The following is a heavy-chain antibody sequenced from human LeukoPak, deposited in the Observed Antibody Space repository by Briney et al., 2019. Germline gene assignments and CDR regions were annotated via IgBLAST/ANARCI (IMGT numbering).Heavy chain of an antibody. D-gene: IGHD3-10*01. CDR1: GGTFSSYA. CDR2: IIPIFGTA. V-gene: IGHV1-69*06. CDR3: ARANMVRGVILRPSHFDY. Sequence: SVKVSCKASGGTFSSYAISWVRQAPGQGLEWMGGIIPIFGTANYAQKFQGRVTITADKSTSTAYMELSSLRSEDTAVYYCARANMVRGVILRPSHFDYWGQGTLVTVSS. J-gene: IGHJ4*02.